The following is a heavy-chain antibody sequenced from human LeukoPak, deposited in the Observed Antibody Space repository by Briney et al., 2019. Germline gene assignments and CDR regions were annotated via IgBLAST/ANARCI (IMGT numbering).Heavy chain of an antibody. V-gene: IGHV4-34*01. J-gene: IGHJ3*02. Sequence: SETLSLTCAVYGGSFSGYYWSWIRQPPGKGLEWIGEINHSGGTNYNPSLKSRVTISVDTSKNQFSLKLSSVTAADTAVYYCARCPLSSGSLDIWGQGTMVTVSS. CDR2: INHSGGT. CDR3: ARCPLSSGSLDI. D-gene: IGHD3-22*01. CDR1: GGSFSGYY.